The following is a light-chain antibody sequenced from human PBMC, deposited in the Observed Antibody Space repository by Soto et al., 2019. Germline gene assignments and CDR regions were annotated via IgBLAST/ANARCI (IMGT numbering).Light chain of an antibody. CDR1: QSISNFH. CDR3: QQYGSLVPGLT. J-gene: IGKJ4*01. Sequence: EIVVTQSPGTLSLSPGERATLSCRASQSISNFHLAWYQQKPGQAPRLLIHGTSTRATGGIADRFSGSGSGTDFTLTISRLEPEDFAVYYCQQYGSLVPGLTFGGGTKVEIK. CDR2: GTS. V-gene: IGKV3-20*01.